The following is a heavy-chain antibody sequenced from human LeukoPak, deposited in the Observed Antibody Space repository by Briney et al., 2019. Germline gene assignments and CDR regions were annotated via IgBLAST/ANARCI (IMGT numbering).Heavy chain of an antibody. CDR1: GLTFSSYA. D-gene: IGHD3-22*01. CDR3: ARDWYYYDSSGYLDY. Sequence: GGSLRLSCAASGLTFSSYAMHWVRQAPGKGLEWVAVISYDGSNKYYADSVKGRFTISRDNSKNTLYLQMNSLRAEDTAVYYCARDWYYYDSSGYLDYWGQGTLVTVSS. J-gene: IGHJ4*02. CDR2: ISYDGSNK. V-gene: IGHV3-30*04.